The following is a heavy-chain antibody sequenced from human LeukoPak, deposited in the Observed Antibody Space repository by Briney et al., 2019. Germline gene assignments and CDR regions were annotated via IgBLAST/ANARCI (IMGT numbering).Heavy chain of an antibody. CDR1: GYTFTGYY. Sequence: ASVEVSCKASGYTFTGYYMHWVRQAPGQGLEWMGWINPNSGGTSYAQKFQGWVTMTRDTSISTAYMELSRLRSDDTAVYYCARDANGIAAAGPWGGMDVWGQGTTVTVSS. CDR2: INPNSGGT. J-gene: IGHJ6*02. CDR3: ARDANGIAAAGPWGGMDV. V-gene: IGHV1-2*04. D-gene: IGHD6-13*01.